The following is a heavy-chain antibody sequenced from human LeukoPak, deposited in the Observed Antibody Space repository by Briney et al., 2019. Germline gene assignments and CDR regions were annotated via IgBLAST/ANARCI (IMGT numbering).Heavy chain of an antibody. CDR3: ARSPSHRVSDYYGPGIGNWFDP. J-gene: IGHJ5*02. CDR1: GGTFSSYA. D-gene: IGHD3-10*01. CDR2: IIPILGIA. Sequence: SVKVSCKASGGTFSSYAISWVRQAPGQGLEWMGRIIPILGIANYAQKFQGRVTITADKSTSTAYMELSSLRSEDTAVYYCARSPSHRVSDYYGPGIGNWFDPWGQGTLVTVSS. V-gene: IGHV1-69*04.